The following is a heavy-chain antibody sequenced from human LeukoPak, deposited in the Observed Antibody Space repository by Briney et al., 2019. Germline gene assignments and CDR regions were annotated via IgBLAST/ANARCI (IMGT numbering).Heavy chain of an antibody. J-gene: IGHJ5*02. CDR1: GYTFSSYG. Sequence: ASVKVSCKASGYTFSSYGISWVRQAPGQGLEWMGWISGYNGNTNYAQKLQGRVTMTTDTSTSTAYMELRSLRSDDTAVYYCARDHGSPYSSGWYIGKNWFDPWGQGTLVTVSS. V-gene: IGHV1-18*01. CDR2: ISGYNGNT. D-gene: IGHD6-19*01. CDR3: ARDHGSPYSSGWYIGKNWFDP.